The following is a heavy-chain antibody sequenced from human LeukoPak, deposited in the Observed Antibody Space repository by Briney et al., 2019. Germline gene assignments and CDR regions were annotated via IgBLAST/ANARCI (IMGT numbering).Heavy chain of an antibody. Sequence: GGSLRLSCTASTFTFSSYSMNRVRQAPGKGLEWVSHISGGSNKIYYADSVKGRFTISRDNAKNSLYLQMNTLRAEDTAVYYCASSRCTSDNCYGGIDNWGQGTLVTVSS. D-gene: IGHD1-1*01. V-gene: IGHV3-48*04. CDR3: ASSRCTSDNCYGGIDN. CDR1: TFTFSSYS. J-gene: IGHJ4*02. CDR2: ISGGSNKI.